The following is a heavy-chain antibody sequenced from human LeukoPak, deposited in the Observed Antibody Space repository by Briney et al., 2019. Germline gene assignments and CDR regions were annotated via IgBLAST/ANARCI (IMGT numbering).Heavy chain of an antibody. V-gene: IGHV4-59*08. CDR3: ARHKGGSSWPIFDY. CDR2: IYYSGST. J-gene: IGHJ4*02. Sequence: SETLSLTCTVSGGSISSYYWSWIRQPPGKGLEWIGYIYYSGSTNYNPSLKSRVTISVDTSKNQFSLKLSSVTAADTAVYYCARHKGGSSWPIFDYWGQGTLVTVSS. CDR1: GGSISSYY. D-gene: IGHD6-13*01.